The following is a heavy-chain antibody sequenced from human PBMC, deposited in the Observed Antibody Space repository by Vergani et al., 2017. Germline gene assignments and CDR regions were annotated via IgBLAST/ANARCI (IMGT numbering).Heavy chain of an antibody. Sequence: EVQLVQSGAEVKKPGESLKISCKGSRYSFTSYWIGWVRQMPGKGLEWMGIIYPGDSDTRYSPSFQGQVTISADKSISTAYLQWSSLKASDTAMYYCARSSLLWFGDDGMDVWGQGTMVTVSS. CDR2: IYPGDSDT. CDR1: RYSFTSYW. J-gene: IGHJ6*02. D-gene: IGHD3-10*01. CDR3: ARSSLLWFGDDGMDV. V-gene: IGHV5-51*01.